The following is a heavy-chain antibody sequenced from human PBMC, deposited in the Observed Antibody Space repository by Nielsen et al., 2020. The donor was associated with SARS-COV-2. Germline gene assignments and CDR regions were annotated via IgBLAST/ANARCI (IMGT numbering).Heavy chain of an antibody. Sequence: ASVNVSCTASGYTFTSYYMHWVRQATGQGLEWMGWMNPNSGNTGYAQKFQGRVTMTRNTSISTAYMELSSLRSEDTAVYYCARAPALIGGGVDYGMDVWGQGTTVTVSS. CDR1: GYTFTSYY. CDR2: MNPNSGNT. CDR3: ARAPALIGGGVDYGMDV. J-gene: IGHJ6*02. V-gene: IGHV1-8*02. D-gene: IGHD2-15*01.